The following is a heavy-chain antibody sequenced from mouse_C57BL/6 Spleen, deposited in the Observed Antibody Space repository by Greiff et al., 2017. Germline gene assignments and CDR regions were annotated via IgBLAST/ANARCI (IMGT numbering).Heavy chain of an antibody. V-gene: IGHV1-42*01. D-gene: IGHD2-2*01. Sequence: EVQLQQSGPELVKPGASVKISCKASGYSFTGYYMNWVKQSPEKSLEWIGEINPSTGGTTYNQKFKATATLTVDKSSSTAYMQLKSLTSEDSAVYYCARSTGYYYAMDYWGQGTSVTVSS. CDR2: INPSTGGT. CDR1: GYSFTGYY. CDR3: ARSTGYYYAMDY. J-gene: IGHJ4*01.